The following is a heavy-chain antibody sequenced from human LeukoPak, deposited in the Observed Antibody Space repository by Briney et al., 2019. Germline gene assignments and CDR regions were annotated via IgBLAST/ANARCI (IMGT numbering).Heavy chain of an antibody. D-gene: IGHD5-18*01. CDR2: IIPILGIA. CDR1: GGTFSSYA. V-gene: IGHV1-69*04. J-gene: IGHJ4*02. CDR3: AREEVDTAMVQDY. Sequence: EASVKVSCKASGGTFSSYAISWVRQAPGQGLEWMGRIIPILGIANYAQKFQGRVTITADKSTSTAYMELSSLRSEDTAVYYCAREEVDTAMVQDYWGQGTLVTVSS.